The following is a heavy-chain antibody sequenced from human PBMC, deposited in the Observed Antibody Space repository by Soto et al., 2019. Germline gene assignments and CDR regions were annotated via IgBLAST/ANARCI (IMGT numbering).Heavy chain of an antibody. V-gene: IGHV3-72*01. D-gene: IGHD3-9*01. J-gene: IGHJ6*02. CDR2: TRNKANSYTT. CDR1: GFSFSDHY. CDR3: ARVLTGSGMDV. Sequence: EVQLVESGGGLVQPGGSLRLSCAASGFSFSDHYTDWVRQAPGKGLEWVGRTRNKANSYTTEYAASGKGRFTISRDDSKNSLYLQMNSLKTEDTAVYYCARVLTGSGMDVWGQGTTGTVSS.